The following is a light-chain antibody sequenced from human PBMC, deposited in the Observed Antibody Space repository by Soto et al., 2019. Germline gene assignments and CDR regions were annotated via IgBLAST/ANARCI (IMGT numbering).Light chain of an antibody. CDR3: QQYGSAPRT. CDR1: QSVSSDS. J-gene: IGKJ1*01. V-gene: IGKV3-20*01. Sequence: EIVWTQSPGTLSLSPGERAILSCRASQSVSSDSLAWYRQKPGQAPRLLVYDASSRATGIPDRFSGSGSGTDFTLTISRLEPEDFAVYYCQQYGSAPRTFGQGTKVEIK. CDR2: DAS.